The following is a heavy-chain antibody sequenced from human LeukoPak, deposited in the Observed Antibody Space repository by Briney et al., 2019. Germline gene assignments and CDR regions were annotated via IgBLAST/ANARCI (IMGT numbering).Heavy chain of an antibody. CDR1: GFTFSSYA. CDR3: AKDIRFGGDYGWYFDL. Sequence: PGRSLRLSCAASGFTFSSYAMHWVRQAPGKGLEWVAVISYDGSNKYYADSVKGRFTISRDNAKNSLYLQMNSLRAEDTALYYCAKDIRFGGDYGWYFDLWGRGTLVTVSS. D-gene: IGHD4-17*01. J-gene: IGHJ2*01. CDR2: ISYDGSNK. V-gene: IGHV3-30*04.